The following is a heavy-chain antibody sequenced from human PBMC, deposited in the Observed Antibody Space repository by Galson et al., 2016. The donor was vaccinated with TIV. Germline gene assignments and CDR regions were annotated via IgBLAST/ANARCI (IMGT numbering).Heavy chain of an antibody. CDR3: ARIPTIWKSYIYIGSH. Sequence: SETLSLTCAVYGASFSDYYWSWLRQAPGKGLEWIGEINHTGTTNYNPSLKRRVTMPVDTSKNQISLKLRSVSAADTAVYYCARIPTIWKSYIYIGSHWGQGTLVTASS. V-gene: IGHV4-34*01. J-gene: IGHJ4*02. D-gene: IGHD3-10*01. CDR2: INHTGTT. CDR1: GASFSDYY.